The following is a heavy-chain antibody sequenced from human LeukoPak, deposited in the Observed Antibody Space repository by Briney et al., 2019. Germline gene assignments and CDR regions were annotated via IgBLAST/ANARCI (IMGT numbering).Heavy chain of an antibody. Sequence: ASVKVSCKVSGYTLTELSMHWVRQAPGKGLEWMGGFDPEDGETIYAQKFQGRVTMTEDTSTDTAYMELSSLRSEDTAVYYCATILSDTLRYDYWGQGTLVTVSS. CDR3: ATILSDTLRYDY. CDR2: FDPEDGET. V-gene: IGHV1-24*01. D-gene: IGHD3-9*01. CDR1: GYTLTELS. J-gene: IGHJ4*02.